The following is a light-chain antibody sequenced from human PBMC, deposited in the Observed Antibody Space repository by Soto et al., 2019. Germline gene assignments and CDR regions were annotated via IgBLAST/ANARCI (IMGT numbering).Light chain of an antibody. CDR3: QQYGSSWT. CDR2: GAS. J-gene: IGKJ1*01. CDR1: QSVSSSY. V-gene: IGKV3-20*01. Sequence: EMVLTQSPGTLSLSPGERATLSCRASQSVSSSYLVWYQQKPGQAPRLLIYGASTRDTGIPDRFSGSRSVTDFTLTISRLETEAFAVYYCQQYGSSWTFGQGTKVEIK.